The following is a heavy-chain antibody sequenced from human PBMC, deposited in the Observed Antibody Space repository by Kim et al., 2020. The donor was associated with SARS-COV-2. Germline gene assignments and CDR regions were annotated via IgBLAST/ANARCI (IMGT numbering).Heavy chain of an antibody. CDR1: GFTFGDYA. D-gene: IGHD5-12*01. CDR2: ISWNSGSI. J-gene: IGHJ5*02. V-gene: IGHV3-9*01. CDR3: AKAEVEMATIRGFDP. Sequence: GGSLRLSCAASGFTFGDYAMHWVRQAPGKGLEWVAGISWNSGSIGYADSVKGRFTISRDNAKNSLYLQMNSLRAEDTALYYCAKAEVEMATIRGFDPWGQGTLVTVSS.